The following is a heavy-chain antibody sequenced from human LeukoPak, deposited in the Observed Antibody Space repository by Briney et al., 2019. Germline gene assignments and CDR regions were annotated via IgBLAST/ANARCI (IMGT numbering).Heavy chain of an antibody. Sequence: PSETLSLVCSVSSGSISGSINYWGWIRQPPEKGLEWIGSIYYSGNTYYNPSLKSRVTISVDTSKNQFSLKLRSVTAADTAVYYCARLSPDWSAIWGQGTKVTVSS. CDR1: SGSISGSINY. CDR3: ARLSPDWSAI. V-gene: IGHV4-39*01. CDR2: IYYSGNT. J-gene: IGHJ3*02. D-gene: IGHD3-3*01.